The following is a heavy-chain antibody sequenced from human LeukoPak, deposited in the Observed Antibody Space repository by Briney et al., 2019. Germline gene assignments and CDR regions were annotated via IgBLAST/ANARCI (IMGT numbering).Heavy chain of an antibody. CDR2: MNLDGSEK. V-gene: IGHV3-7*01. D-gene: IGHD3-22*01. J-gene: IGHJ4*02. CDR3: ARDMYYYDSSPGRFDY. Sequence: GGSLRLSCAASGFTFTSHWMSWVRQAPGKGLEWVARMNLDGSEKYYVDSVKGRFTISRDNAKNSLYLQMNSLRAEDTAVYYCARDMYYYDSSPGRFDYWGQGTLVTVSS. CDR1: GFTFTSHW.